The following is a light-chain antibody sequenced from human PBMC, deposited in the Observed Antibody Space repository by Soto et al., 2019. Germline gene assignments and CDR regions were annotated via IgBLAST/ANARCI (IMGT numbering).Light chain of an antibody. CDR3: QQSYSTPYT. CDR2: TSS. J-gene: IGKJ2*01. CDR1: QSISDF. V-gene: IGKV1-39*01. Sequence: DIQMTQSPTSLSVSVGDRVTITCRASQSISDFLHWYQQVPGKASKLLIYTSSNLQSGVPSRFSGSGSGTDFSLTISSLQPEDSATYYCQQSYSTPYTFGQGTKLEI.